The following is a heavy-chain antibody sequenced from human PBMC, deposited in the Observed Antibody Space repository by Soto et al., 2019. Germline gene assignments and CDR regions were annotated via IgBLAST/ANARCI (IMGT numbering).Heavy chain of an antibody. Sequence: GGSRRLSCAASGLTFSGSAIHWVRQAPGKGLEWVGLIRSKPKNYTTTPGASNKGKFTTSRDDSKNAAFLHVNSLKIEDTAVYYCTSHPYDFADYVNGAIRPLDTYGMDVWGQGTTVTVSS. J-gene: IGHJ6*02. CDR3: TSHPYDFADYVNGAIRPLDTYGMDV. D-gene: IGHD4-17*01. CDR1: GLTFSGSA. V-gene: IGHV3-73*01. CDR2: IRSKPKNYTT.